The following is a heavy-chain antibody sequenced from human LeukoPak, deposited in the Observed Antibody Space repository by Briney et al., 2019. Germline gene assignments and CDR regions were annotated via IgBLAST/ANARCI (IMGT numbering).Heavy chain of an antibody. J-gene: IGHJ3*02. D-gene: IGHD3-10*01. V-gene: IGHV3-30-3*01. CDR3: AKDISEYYGSGALDAFDI. Sequence: GRSLRLSCAASGFTFSSYAMHWVRQAPGKGLEWVAVISYDGSNKYYADSVKGRFTISRDNSKNTLYLQMNSLRAEDMALYYCAKDISEYYGSGALDAFDIWGQGTMVTVSS. CDR2: ISYDGSNK. CDR1: GFTFSSYA.